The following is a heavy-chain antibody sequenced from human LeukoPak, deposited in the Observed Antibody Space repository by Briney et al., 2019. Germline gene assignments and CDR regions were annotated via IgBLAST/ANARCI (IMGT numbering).Heavy chain of an antibody. D-gene: IGHD3-16*01. Sequence: PGGSLRLSCAAPGLTFRSYWRSSVRQAPGKGLEWVANIKQEGSEKYYVDSVKGRFTISRDNAKNSLYLQMNSLRAEDTAVYYCARGRGLDYWGQGTLVTVSS. CDR1: GLTFRSYW. CDR3: ARGRGLDY. V-gene: IGHV3-7*04. CDR2: IKQEGSEK. J-gene: IGHJ4*02.